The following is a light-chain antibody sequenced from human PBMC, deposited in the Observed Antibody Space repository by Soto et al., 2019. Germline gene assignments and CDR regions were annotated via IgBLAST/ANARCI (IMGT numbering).Light chain of an antibody. CDR3: PQRSSWPT. V-gene: IGKV3-11*01. CDR2: DAF. CDR1: QSVSSN. J-gene: IGKJ2*01. Sequence: EIVLTQSPATLSLSPGERATLSCRASQSVSSNLAWYQQKLGQAPRLLIYDAFNRATGIPARFSGSGSETDFTLTSSDLEPDDFAVYYCPQRSSWPTFGQGTKLEIK.